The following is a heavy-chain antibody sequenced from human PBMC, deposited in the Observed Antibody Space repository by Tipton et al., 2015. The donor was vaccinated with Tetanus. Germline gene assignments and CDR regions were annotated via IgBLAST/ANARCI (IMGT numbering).Heavy chain of an antibody. D-gene: IGHD2-2*01. CDR3: ARGLERLYCTSTVCHPNWCGP. CDR2: IKRDGTEK. CDR1: GFTFSSYW. V-gene: IGHV3-7*01. J-gene: IGHJ5*02. Sequence: SLRLSCAASGFTFSSYWMTWIRQVPGKGLEWVANIKRDGTEKNYVDSVRGRFTISRDNAKNSLYLQMNSLRVEDTAVYYCARGLERLYCTSTVCHPNWCGPWGQGTLVTVSS.